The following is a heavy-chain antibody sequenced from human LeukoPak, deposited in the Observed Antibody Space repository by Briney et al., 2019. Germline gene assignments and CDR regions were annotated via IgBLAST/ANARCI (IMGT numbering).Heavy chain of an antibody. CDR2: ISGSGGST. J-gene: IGHJ4*02. Sequence: GGSLRLSCAASGFTFSSYAMSWVRQAPGKGLERVSAISGSGGSTYYADSVKGRFTISRDNSKNTLYLQMNSLRAEDTAVYYCAKDLVGRGVRPGGDCWGQGTLVTVSS. CDR3: AKDLVGRGVRPGGDC. V-gene: IGHV3-23*01. D-gene: IGHD1-26*01. CDR1: GFTFSSYA.